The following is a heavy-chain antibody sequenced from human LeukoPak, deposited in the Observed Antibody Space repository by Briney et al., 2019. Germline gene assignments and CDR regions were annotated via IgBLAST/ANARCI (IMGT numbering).Heavy chain of an antibody. CDR2: INPNSGGT. Sequence: ASVKVSCKASGYTFTGYYLHWVRQAPGQGLEWMGCINPNSGGTKYGQKLQGRVTMTRDTSISTAYMELTGLGSDDTAVYYCARGGYYDSSGSDNWGQGTLVTVSS. CDR1: GYTFTGYY. CDR3: ARGGYYDSSGSDN. V-gene: IGHV1-2*02. D-gene: IGHD3-22*01. J-gene: IGHJ4*02.